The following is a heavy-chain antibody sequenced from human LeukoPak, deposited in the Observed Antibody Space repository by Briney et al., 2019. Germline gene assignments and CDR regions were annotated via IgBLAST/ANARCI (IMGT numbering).Heavy chain of an antibody. Sequence: GRSLRLSCAASGFTFNTFGMHWVRQAPGKGLEWVAVISYDGSNKYYADSVKGRFTISRDNSKNTLYLQMNSLRAEDTAVYYCARVGYSGYDYDAFDIWGQGTMVTVSS. V-gene: IGHV3-30*03. CDR2: ISYDGSNK. J-gene: IGHJ3*02. CDR1: GFTFNTFG. CDR3: ARVGYSGYDYDAFDI. D-gene: IGHD5-12*01.